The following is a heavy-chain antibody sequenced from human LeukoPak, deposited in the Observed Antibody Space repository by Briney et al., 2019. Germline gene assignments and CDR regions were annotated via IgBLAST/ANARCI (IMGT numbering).Heavy chain of an antibody. CDR2: ISYDGSNK. V-gene: IGHV3-30-3*01. CDR3: ARATLRRYYFDY. J-gene: IGHJ4*02. CDR1: GFTFSSYA. Sequence: GRSLRLSCAASGFTFSSYAMHWVRQAPGRGLEWVAVISYDGSNKYYADSVKGRFTISRDNAKNSLYLQMNSLRAEDTAVYYCARATLRRYYFDYWGQGILVTVSS.